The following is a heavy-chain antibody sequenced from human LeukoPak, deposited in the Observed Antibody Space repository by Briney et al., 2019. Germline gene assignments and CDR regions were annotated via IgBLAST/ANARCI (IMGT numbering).Heavy chain of an antibody. J-gene: IGHJ6*03. CDR2: IYYSGST. Sequence: SETLSLTCAVSGYSISSSNWWGWIRPPPGKGLEWIAYIYYSGSTYYYPSLNSRVTMSVDTSNNQFSQKLRSVTAVDTAVYYCAKSVACNYYYYMDVWGKGTTVTVSS. D-gene: IGHD2-8*01. V-gene: IGHV4-28*01. CDR3: AKSVACNYYYYMDV. CDR1: GYSISSSNW.